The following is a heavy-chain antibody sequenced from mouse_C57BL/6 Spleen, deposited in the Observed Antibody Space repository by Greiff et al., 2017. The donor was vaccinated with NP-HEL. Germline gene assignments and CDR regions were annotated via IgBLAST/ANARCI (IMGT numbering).Heavy chain of an antibody. CDR3: TRRQLRRGFDY. Sequence: VQLQQSGAELVRPGASVTLSCKASGYTFTDYEMHWVKQTPVHGLEWIGAIDPETGGTAYNQKFKGKAILTADKSSSTAYMELRSLTSEDSAVYYCTRRQLRRGFDYWGQGTSLTVSS. V-gene: IGHV1-15*01. CDR1: GYTFTDYE. J-gene: IGHJ2*02. CDR2: IDPETGGT. D-gene: IGHD3-2*02.